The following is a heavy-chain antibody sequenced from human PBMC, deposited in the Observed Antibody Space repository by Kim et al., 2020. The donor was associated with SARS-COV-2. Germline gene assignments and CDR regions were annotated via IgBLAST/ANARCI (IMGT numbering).Heavy chain of an antibody. J-gene: IGHJ4*02. CDR3: AKGLVGATHYFDY. D-gene: IGHD1-26*01. Sequence: YADSVKGRFTISRDNSKNTLYLQMNSLRAEDTAVYYCAKGLVGATHYFDYWGQGTLVTVSS. V-gene: IGHV3-23*01.